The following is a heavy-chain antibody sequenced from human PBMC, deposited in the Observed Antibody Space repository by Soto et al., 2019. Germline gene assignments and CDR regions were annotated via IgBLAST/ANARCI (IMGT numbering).Heavy chain of an antibody. D-gene: IGHD6-19*01. V-gene: IGHV1-2*02. CDR1: GYTFTGHY. CDR2: IGPESGAT. Sequence: ASVKVSCKASGYTFTGHYIHWVRQAPEQGPEWMGEIGPESGATRYAQKFQGRVTMTRDMSITTVYMELNNLSPDDTAVYYCVRSSGWIFDLRGHGSLVTVSS. J-gene: IGHJ4*01. CDR3: VRSSGWIFDL.